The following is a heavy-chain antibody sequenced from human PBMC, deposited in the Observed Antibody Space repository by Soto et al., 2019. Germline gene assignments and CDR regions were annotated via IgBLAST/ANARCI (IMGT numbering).Heavy chain of an antibody. V-gene: IGHV3-30*18. D-gene: IGHD1-26*01. CDR2: ISYDGSNK. Sequence: QGQLVESGGGVVQPGRSLRLSCAASGFTFSNYGMHWVRQAPGTGLEWVAVISYDGSNKYYADSVKGRFNITRDNSKNTLYLHMNSLRLEATAVYYCAKDMGSGRYIFDAFDIWGQGPMVTVSS. CDR3: AKDMGSGRYIFDAFDI. J-gene: IGHJ3*02. CDR1: GFTFSNYG.